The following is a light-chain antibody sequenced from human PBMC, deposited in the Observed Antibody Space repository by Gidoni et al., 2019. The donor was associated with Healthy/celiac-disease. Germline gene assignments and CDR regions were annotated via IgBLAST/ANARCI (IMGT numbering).Light chain of an antibody. CDR3: QQYDNLPYT. V-gene: IGKV1-33*01. J-gene: IGKJ2*01. Sequence: DIQMTQSTSSLSASVGDRVTITCQASQDISNYLNWYQQKPGKAPKLLIYDASNLETGVPSRFSGSGSGTDFTFTISSPQPEDIATYYCQQYDNLPYTFGQXTKLEIK. CDR2: DAS. CDR1: QDISNY.